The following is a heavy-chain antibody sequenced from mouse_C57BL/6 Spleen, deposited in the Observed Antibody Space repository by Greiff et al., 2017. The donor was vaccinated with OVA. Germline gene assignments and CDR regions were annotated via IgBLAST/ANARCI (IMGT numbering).Heavy chain of an antibody. CDR2: ISSGGSYT. V-gene: IGHV5-6*01. Sequence: EVQRVESGGDLVKPGGSLKLSCAASGFTFSSYGMSWVRQTPDKRLEWVATISSGGSYTYYPDSVKGRFTISRDNAKNTLYLQMSSLKSEDTAMYYCARGGDYDDGFAYWGQGTLVTVSA. CDR3: ARGGDYDDGFAY. J-gene: IGHJ3*01. CDR1: GFTFSSYG. D-gene: IGHD2-4*01.